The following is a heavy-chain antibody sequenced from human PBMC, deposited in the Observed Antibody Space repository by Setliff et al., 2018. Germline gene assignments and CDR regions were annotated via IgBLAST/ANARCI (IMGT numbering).Heavy chain of an antibody. D-gene: IGHD1-26*01. CDR3: AREWADKWELLGPFDY. V-gene: IGHV1-46*01. Sequence: ASVKVSCKASGCTFTSYYMHWVRQAPGQGLEWMGIINPSGGSTSYAQKFQGRVTMTRDTSTSTVYMELSSLRSEDTAVYYCAREWADKWELLGPFDYWGQGTLVTVSS. CDR1: GCTFTSYY. J-gene: IGHJ4*02. CDR2: INPSGGST.